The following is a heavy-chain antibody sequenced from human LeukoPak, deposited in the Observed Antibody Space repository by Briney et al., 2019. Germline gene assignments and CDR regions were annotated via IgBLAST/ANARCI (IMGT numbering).Heavy chain of an antibody. CDR2: IYYSGST. Sequence: SETLSLTCSVSGGSISSYYWTWIRQPPGKGLEWIGHIYYSGSTNYNPSLKSRVTISVDTSKKQFFLKLSSVTAADTAVYYCASRSSIWSGYQDTLYYFDSWGQGTLVTVSS. CDR3: ASRSSIWSGYQDTLYYFDS. D-gene: IGHD3-3*01. CDR1: GGSISSYY. V-gene: IGHV4-59*01. J-gene: IGHJ4*02.